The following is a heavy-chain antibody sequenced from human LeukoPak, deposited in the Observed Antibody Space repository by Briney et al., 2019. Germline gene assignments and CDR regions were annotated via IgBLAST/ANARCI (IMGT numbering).Heavy chain of an antibody. CDR3: ARLYGDYQNYFDY. D-gene: IGHD2-2*01. CDR2: MYYRGNT. CDR1: GGSISTITYY. V-gene: IGHV4-39*07. Sequence: SETLSLTCTVSGGSISTITYYWGWIRQPPGKGLEWVGHMYYRGNTFYNPSLKSRVTISVDTSKNQFSLKLRSVTAADTDVYYCARLYGDYQNYFDYWGQGTLVTVSS. J-gene: IGHJ4*02.